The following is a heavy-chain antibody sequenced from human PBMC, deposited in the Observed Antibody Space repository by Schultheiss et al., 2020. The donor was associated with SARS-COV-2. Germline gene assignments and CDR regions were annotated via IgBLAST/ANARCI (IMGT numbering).Heavy chain of an antibody. CDR1: GYTFTGYY. V-gene: IGHV1-18*04. CDR2: ISAYNGNT. J-gene: IGHJ4*02. D-gene: IGHD6-19*01. CDR3: AAPRADSGWYGMGY. Sequence: ASVKVSCKASGYTFTGYYMHWVRQAPGQGLEWMGWISAYNGNTNYAQKLQGRVTMTTDTSTSTAYMELRSLRSDDTAVYYCAAPRADSGWYGMGYWGQGTLVTVSS.